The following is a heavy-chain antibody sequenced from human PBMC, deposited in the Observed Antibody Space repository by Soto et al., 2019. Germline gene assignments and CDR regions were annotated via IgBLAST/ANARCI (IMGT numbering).Heavy chain of an antibody. D-gene: IGHD3-9*01. CDR1: GGSISSSSYY. V-gene: IGHV4-39*01. CDR3: ARLRSTLRYFDWLLSPTRYYGMDV. Sequence: PSETLSLSWSVSGGSISSSSYYWGWIRQPPGKGLEWIGSIYYSGSTYYNPSLKSRVTISVDTSKNQFSLKLSSVTAADTAVYYCARLRSTLRYFDWLLSPTRYYGMDVWGQGTTVTVSS. CDR2: IYYSGST. J-gene: IGHJ6*02.